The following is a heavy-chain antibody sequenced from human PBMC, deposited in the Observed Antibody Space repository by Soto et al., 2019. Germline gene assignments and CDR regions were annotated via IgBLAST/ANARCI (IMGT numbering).Heavy chain of an antibody. Sequence: QVQLVQSGAEVKKPGSSVKVSCKASGGTFSSYTISWVRQAPGQGLEWMGRIIPILGIANYAQKFQGRVTITADKSTSTAYMELSSLRSEDTAVYYCARSNSSRWARMRGVVYGMDVWGQGTTVTVSS. D-gene: IGHD6-13*01. CDR2: IIPILGIA. CDR1: GGTFSSYT. V-gene: IGHV1-69*02. CDR3: ARSNSSRWARMRGVVYGMDV. J-gene: IGHJ6*02.